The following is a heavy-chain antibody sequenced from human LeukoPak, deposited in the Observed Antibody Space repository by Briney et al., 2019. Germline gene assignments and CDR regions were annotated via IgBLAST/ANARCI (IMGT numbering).Heavy chain of an antibody. V-gene: IGHV3-7*01. D-gene: IGHD5-12*01. CDR1: GFTFSSYA. CDR3: ARDFVDYFDP. Sequence: GGSLRLSCAASGFTFSSYAMSWVRQAPGKGLEWVANIKQDGSEKYYVDSVKGRFTISRDNAKNSLYLQMNSLRDEDTAVYYCARDFVDYFDPWGQGTLVTVSS. CDR2: IKQDGSEK. J-gene: IGHJ5*02.